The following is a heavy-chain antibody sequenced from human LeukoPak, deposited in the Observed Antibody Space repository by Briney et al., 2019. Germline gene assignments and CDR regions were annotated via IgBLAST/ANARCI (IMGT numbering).Heavy chain of an antibody. CDR3: ARGPYSYDSSGAFDI. Sequence: SETLSLTCAVYGGSFSGYYWSWIRQPAGKGLEWIGRISSSGSTNYNPSLKSRVTISVDTSKNQFSLKLSSMTAADTAVYFCARGPYSYDSSGAFDIWGQGTIVTVSS. CDR2: ISSSGST. J-gene: IGHJ3*02. D-gene: IGHD3-22*01. V-gene: IGHV4-59*10. CDR1: GGSFSGYY.